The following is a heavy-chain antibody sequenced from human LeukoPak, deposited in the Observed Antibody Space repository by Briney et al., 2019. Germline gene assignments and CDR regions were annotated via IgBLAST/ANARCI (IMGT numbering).Heavy chain of an antibody. V-gene: IGHV3-64D*06. CDR2: ISSNGGST. CDR1: GFTFSSYA. CDR3: VKDRIAVAANDAFDI. D-gene: IGHD6-19*01. Sequence: PAGSLPLSRSASGFTFSSYAMHWVRQAPGKGLEYVSAISSNGGSTYYADSVKGRFTISRDNSKNTLYLQMSSLRAEDTAVYYCVKDRIAVAANDAFDIWGQGTLVTVSS. J-gene: IGHJ3*02.